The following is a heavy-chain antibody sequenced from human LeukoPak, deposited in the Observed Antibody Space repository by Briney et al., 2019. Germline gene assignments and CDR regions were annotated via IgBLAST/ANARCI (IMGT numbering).Heavy chain of an antibody. CDR1: GFTFDDYA. CDR3: AKDGGYSGYDLAPDY. V-gene: IGHV3-9*01. Sequence: GGSLRLSCAASGFTFDDYAMHWVRQAPGKGLEWVSGISWNSGSIGYADSVKGRFTISRDNAKNSLYLQMNSLRAEDTALYYCAKDGGYSGYDLAPDYWGQGTLVTVSS. CDR2: ISWNSGSI. D-gene: IGHD5-12*01. J-gene: IGHJ4*02.